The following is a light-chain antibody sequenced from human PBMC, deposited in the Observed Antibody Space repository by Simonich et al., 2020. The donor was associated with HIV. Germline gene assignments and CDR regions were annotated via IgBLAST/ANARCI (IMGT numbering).Light chain of an antibody. CDR3: LQDYTYPLT. J-gene: IGKJ4*01. Sequence: DIVMTQSPLSLPVTLGQPASISCRSSQSLVHNDGNTYLNWYHQRPGQSPRRLIYKGSNRDSGVPDRFSGSGSGTDFTLTISSLQPEDFATYYCLQDYTYPLTFGGGTKVEIK. CDR2: KGS. V-gene: IGKV2-30*02. CDR1: QSLVHNDGNTY.